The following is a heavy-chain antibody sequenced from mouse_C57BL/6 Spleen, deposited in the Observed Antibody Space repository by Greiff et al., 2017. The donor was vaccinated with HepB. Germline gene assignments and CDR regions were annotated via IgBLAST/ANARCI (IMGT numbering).Heavy chain of an antibody. Sequence: QVQLQQPGAELVKPGASVKLSCKASGYTFTSYWMQWVKQRPGQGLEWIGEIDPSDSYTNYNQKFKGKATLTVDTSSSTAYMQLSSLTSEDSAVYYCARYYYDYGKDYWGQGTTLTVSS. CDR1: GYTFTSYW. D-gene: IGHD2-4*01. CDR3: ARYYYDYGKDY. CDR2: IDPSDSYT. J-gene: IGHJ2*01. V-gene: IGHV1-50*01.